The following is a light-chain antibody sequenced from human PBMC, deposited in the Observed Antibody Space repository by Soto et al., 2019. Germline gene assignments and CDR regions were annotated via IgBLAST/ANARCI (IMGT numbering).Light chain of an antibody. J-gene: IGKJ2*01. Sequence: EIVFTQSPGTLSLSPGERATLSFRASQSVSRSYLAWYQQKPGQAPRLLIYGASSRATGIPDRFSGSGSGTDFTLTISRLEPEDFAVYYCQQSGSSPFTFGQGTKLEIK. CDR1: QSVSRSY. CDR2: GAS. CDR3: QQSGSSPFT. V-gene: IGKV3-20*01.